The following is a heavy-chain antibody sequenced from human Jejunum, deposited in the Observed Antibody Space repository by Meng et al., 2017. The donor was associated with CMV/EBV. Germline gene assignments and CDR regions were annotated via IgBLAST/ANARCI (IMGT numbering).Heavy chain of an antibody. CDR2: INQDGSEK. D-gene: IGHD3-22*01. CDR3: ASSYYETGDY. J-gene: IGHJ4*02. Sequence: SCESSGFTFRIYWMPWVRQAPGKGLEWVANINQDGSEKNYVDSVKGRFTVSRDNARNSLYLQMNSLRAEDTSLYYCASSYYETGDYWGQGTLVTVSS. V-gene: IGHV3-7*01. CDR1: GFTFRIYW.